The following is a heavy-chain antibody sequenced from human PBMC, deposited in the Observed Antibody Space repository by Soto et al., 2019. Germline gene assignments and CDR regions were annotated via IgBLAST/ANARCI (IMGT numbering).Heavy chain of an antibody. D-gene: IGHD4-17*01. Sequence: SETLSLTCAVSGGSISSGGYSWSCIRQPPGKGLEWIGYIYHSGSTYYNPSLKSRVTISVDTSKNQFSLKLSSVTAADTAVYYCARRYGPGFDYWGQGTLVTVSS. CDR1: GGSISSGGYS. CDR3: ARRYGPGFDY. CDR2: IYHSGST. J-gene: IGHJ4*02. V-gene: IGHV4-30-2*01.